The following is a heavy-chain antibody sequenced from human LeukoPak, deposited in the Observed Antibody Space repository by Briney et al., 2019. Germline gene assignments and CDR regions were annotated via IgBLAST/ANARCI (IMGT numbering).Heavy chain of an antibody. CDR1: GYTFTSYG. V-gene: IGHV1-18*01. CDR3: ARAEYYYGSGGYSLPNYYYYYYMDV. D-gene: IGHD3-10*01. CDR2: IGAYNGNT. J-gene: IGHJ6*03. Sequence: GASVKVSCKASGYTFTSYGISWVRQAPGQGLEWMGWIGAYNGNTNYAQKLQGRVTMTTDTSTSTAYMELRSLRSDDTAVYYCARAEYYYGSGGYSLPNYYYYYYMDVWGKGTTVTVSS.